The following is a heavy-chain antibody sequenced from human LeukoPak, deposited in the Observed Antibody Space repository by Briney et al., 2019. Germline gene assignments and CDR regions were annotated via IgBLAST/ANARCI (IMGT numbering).Heavy chain of an antibody. CDR1: GFAVSRND. Sequence: HPGGSLRLSCGASGFAVSRNDMRCVRQAPGKGLKWFPGIYVGGRTYYTASVKGRFTTSRDNSKNTVYLQMNSLRVEDTATYFCARDLGDGEFDYWGQGTLVSVSS. J-gene: IGHJ4*02. CDR2: IYVGGRT. CDR3: ARDLGDGEFDY. D-gene: IGHD3-10*01. V-gene: IGHV3-53*01.